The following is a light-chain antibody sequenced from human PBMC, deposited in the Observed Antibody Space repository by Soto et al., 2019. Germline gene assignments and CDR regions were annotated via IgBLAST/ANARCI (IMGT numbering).Light chain of an antibody. J-gene: IGKJ5*01. Sequence: IVLTQSPSTLSLSTGVRSTLACSASQIVTRRYLALYHQKPGQAPRLLIYGASIRSTGIPDRFSGSGSGTDFPLTISSLEPEDFAVYYCQQRSNWPPLTFGQGTRLEIK. CDR1: QIVTRRY. V-gene: IGKV3-11*01. CDR2: GAS. CDR3: QQRSNWPPLT.